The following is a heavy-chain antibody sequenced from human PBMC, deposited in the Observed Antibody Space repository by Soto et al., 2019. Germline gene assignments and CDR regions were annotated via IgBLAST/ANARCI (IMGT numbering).Heavy chain of an antibody. CDR2: IYYSGST. D-gene: IGHD6-6*01. Sequence: QLQLQESGPGLVKPSETLSLTCTVSGGSISSSSYYWGWIRQPPGKGLEWIGSIYYSGSTYYNPSLKRRVTRSVDTSKNQLSLKLSSVTAADTAVYYCARLRRGSSSVHFDYWGQGTLVTVSS. CDR3: ARLRRGSSSVHFDY. CDR1: GGSISSSSYY. J-gene: IGHJ4*02. V-gene: IGHV4-39*01.